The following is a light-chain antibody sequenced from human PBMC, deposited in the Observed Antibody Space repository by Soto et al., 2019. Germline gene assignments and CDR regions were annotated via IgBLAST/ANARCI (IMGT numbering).Light chain of an antibody. J-gene: IGLJ2*01. V-gene: IGLV2-14*02. CDR2: DGS. CDR3: CSYAGSSTHGV. Sequence: QSALTQPASVSGSPGQSITISCTGTSSNVGSDNLVSWYQQHPGKAPKLMIYDGSKRPSGVSNRFSGSKSGNTASLTISGLQAEDEADYYCCSYAGSSTHGVFGGGTKLTVL. CDR1: SSNVGSDNL.